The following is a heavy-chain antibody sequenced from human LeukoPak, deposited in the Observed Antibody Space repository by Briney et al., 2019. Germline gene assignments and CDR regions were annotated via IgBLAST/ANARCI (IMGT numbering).Heavy chain of an antibody. J-gene: IGHJ3*02. Sequence: SETLSLTCAVYGGSFSGYYWSWIRQPPGKGLEWIGEINHSGSTNYNPSLKSRVTISVDTSKNQFSLKLSSVTAADTAVYYCARRIPYSSSWYSSLGAFDIWGQGTMVTVSS. CDR2: INHSGST. CDR1: GGSFSGYY. V-gene: IGHV4-34*01. D-gene: IGHD6-13*01. CDR3: ARRIPYSSSWYSSLGAFDI.